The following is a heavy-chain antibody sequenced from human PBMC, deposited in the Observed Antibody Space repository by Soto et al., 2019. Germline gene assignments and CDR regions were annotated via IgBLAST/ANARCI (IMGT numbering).Heavy chain of an antibody. CDR3: ARDRRPITMVRGVIITTTGN. J-gene: IGHJ4*02. CDR2: INPNSGGT. D-gene: IGHD3-10*01. CDR1: GYTFTGYY. Sequence: GASLKVSCKASGYTFTGYYMHWVRQAPGQGLEWMGWINPNSGGTNYAQKFQGWVTMTRDTSISTAYMELSRLRSDDTAVYYCARDRRPITMVRGVIITTTGNWGQGTLVNVSS. V-gene: IGHV1-2*04.